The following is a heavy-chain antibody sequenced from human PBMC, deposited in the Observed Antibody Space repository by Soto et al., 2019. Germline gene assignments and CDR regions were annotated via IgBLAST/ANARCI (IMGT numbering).Heavy chain of an antibody. CDR1: GCTISSRSYY. CDR3: ARVRAIFGVARRDWFDP. J-gene: IGHJ5*02. V-gene: IGHV4-61*01. Sequence: PSETLSLTCTVSGCTISSRSYYWSWHRQPPGKGLEWIGYIYYSGSTNYNPSLKSRVTISVDTSKNQFSLKLSSVTAADTAVYYCARVRAIFGVARRDWFDPWGQGTLVTVSS. CDR2: IYYSGST. D-gene: IGHD3-3*01.